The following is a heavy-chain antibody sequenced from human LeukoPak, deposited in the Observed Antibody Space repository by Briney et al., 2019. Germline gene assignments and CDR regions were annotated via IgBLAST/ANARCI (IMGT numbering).Heavy chain of an antibody. Sequence: SETLSLTCTDSGGSISSSSYYWGWIRQPPGKGLEWIGSIYYSGSTYYNPSLKSRVTISVDTSKNQFSLKLSSVTAADTAVYYCASVVTATRIFDYWGQGTLVTVSS. J-gene: IGHJ4*02. CDR2: IYYSGST. V-gene: IGHV4-39*07. D-gene: IGHD2-21*02. CDR1: GGSISSSSYY. CDR3: ASVVTATRIFDY.